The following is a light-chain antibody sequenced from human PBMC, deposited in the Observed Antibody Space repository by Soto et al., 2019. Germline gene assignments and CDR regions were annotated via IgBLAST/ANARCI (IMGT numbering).Light chain of an antibody. CDR1: QGIAPY. V-gene: IGKV1-27*01. CDR3: QQYGTSALT. J-gene: IGKJ4*01. Sequence: DVQMTQSPSSLSAFVGDRVTITCRASQGIAPYLAWFQQKPGKVPKLLIYATSTLQSGVPSRFSGSGSGTDFTLTISSLQPEDVATYYCQQYGTSALTFGGGTRVEIK. CDR2: ATS.